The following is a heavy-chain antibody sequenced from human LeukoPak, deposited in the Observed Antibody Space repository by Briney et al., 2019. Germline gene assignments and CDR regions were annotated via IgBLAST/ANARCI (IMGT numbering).Heavy chain of an antibody. J-gene: IGHJ4*02. D-gene: IGHD3-10*01. CDR3: AKLTGSYYGSGSYSAFDY. Sequence: GRSLRLSCAASGFTFSSYGMHWVRQAPGKGLEWVAVISYDGSNKYYADSVEGRFTISRDNSKNTLYLQMNSLRAEDTAVYYCAKLTGSYYGSGSYSAFDYWGQGTLVTVSS. CDR2: ISYDGSNK. CDR1: GFTFSSYG. V-gene: IGHV3-30*18.